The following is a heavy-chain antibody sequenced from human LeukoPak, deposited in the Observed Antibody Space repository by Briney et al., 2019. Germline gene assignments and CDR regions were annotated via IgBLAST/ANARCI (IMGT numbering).Heavy chain of an antibody. J-gene: IGHJ4*02. D-gene: IGHD3-22*01. Sequence: PGRSLRLSCAASGFTFDDYAMHWVRQAPGKGLEWDSTISGSGGSTYYADSVKGRFTISRDNSKNTLYLQMNSLRAEDTAVYYCAKDPTRYFYESSGYYFSYWGQGTLVTVSS. CDR1: GFTFDDYA. CDR2: ISGSGGST. V-gene: IGHV3-23*01. CDR3: AKDPTRYFYESSGYYFSY.